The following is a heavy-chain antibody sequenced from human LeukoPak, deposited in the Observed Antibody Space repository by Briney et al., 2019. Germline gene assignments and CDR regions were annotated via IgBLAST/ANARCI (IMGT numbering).Heavy chain of an antibody. V-gene: IGHV4-59*01. CDR3: ASINDILTGSYPYYFDY. D-gene: IGHD3-9*01. CDR1: GGSIRSYY. J-gene: IGHJ4*02. CDR2: IYNSGST. Sequence: SETLSLTCSVSGGSIRSYYWSWIRQPPGKRLEWIGYIYNSGSTNYNPSLKSRVTISVDTSKNQFSLKLSSVTAADTAVYYCASINDILTGSYPYYFDYWGQGTLVTVSS.